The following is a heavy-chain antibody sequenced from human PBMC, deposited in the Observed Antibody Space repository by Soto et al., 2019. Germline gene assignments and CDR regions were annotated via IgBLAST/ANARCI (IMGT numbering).Heavy chain of an antibody. CDR3: ARWSHEIVGANTFDY. J-gene: IGHJ4*02. D-gene: IGHD1-26*01. CDR1: GYTFTSCG. Sequence: ASVKVSCKASGYTFTSCGISWVRQAPGQGLEWMGWISAYNGNTNYAQKLQGRVTMTTDTSTSTAYMELRSLRSDDTAVYYCARWSHEIVGANTFDYWGQGTLVTVYS. CDR2: ISAYNGNT. V-gene: IGHV1-18*04.